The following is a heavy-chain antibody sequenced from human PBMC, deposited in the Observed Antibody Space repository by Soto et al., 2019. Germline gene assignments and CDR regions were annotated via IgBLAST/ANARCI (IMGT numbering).Heavy chain of an antibody. Sequence: LSLTCAVSGGSISSGGYYWSRIRQHPGKGLEWIGYIYYSGSTYYNPSLKSRVTISVDTSKNQFSLKLSSVTAADTAVYYCARGQSWVPPLKLSGMDVWGQGTTVTVSS. J-gene: IGHJ6*02. CDR2: IYYSGST. CDR1: GGSISSGGYY. D-gene: IGHD2-15*01. V-gene: IGHV4-31*11. CDR3: ARGQSWVPPLKLSGMDV.